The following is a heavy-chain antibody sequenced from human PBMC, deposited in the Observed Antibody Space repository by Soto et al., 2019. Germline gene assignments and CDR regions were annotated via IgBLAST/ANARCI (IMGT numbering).Heavy chain of an antibody. CDR2: IWYDGSNT. V-gene: IGHV3-33*01. D-gene: IGHD5-18*01. CDR1: GFTFSNYG. CDR3: AGGPWDITMVTRYYYYGIDV. Sequence: QVQLVESGGGVVQPGRSLRLSCAASGFTFSNYGMHWVRQAPGKGLEWVAVIWYDGSNTYYVDSVKGRFTISRDNSKNTLHLQINSVRTEDTAVYYCAGGPWDITMVTRYYYYGIDVWGHGTTVTVSS. J-gene: IGHJ6*02.